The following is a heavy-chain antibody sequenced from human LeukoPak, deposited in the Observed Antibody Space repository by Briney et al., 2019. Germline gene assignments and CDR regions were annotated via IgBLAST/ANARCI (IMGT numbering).Heavy chain of an antibody. D-gene: IGHD1-14*01. J-gene: IGHJ4*02. V-gene: IGHV4-30-2*01. CDR1: GGSISSGGYS. CDR3: ARSGSRDHLKD. Sequence: SQTLSLTCAVSGGSISSGGYSWSWIRQPPGKGLEWIGYIYHSGSTYYNPSLKSRVTISVDRSKNQFSLKLSSVTAADTAVYYCARSGSRDHLKDWGQGTLVTVSS. CDR2: IYHSGST.